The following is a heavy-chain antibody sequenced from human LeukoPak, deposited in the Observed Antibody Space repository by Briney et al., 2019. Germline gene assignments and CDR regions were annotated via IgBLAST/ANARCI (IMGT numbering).Heavy chain of an antibody. Sequence: PGGSLRLSCAASGFSFSNYWMHWVRQVPGKGLEWVSRISSDGSSTSYADSVKGRFTISRDNAKNTLYLQMNSLRAEDTAVYYCASRAVSGTYYVYYFDYWGQGTLVTVSS. CDR2: ISSDGSST. D-gene: IGHD1-26*01. J-gene: IGHJ4*02. CDR1: GFSFSNYW. CDR3: ASRAVSGTYYVYYFDY. V-gene: IGHV3-74*01.